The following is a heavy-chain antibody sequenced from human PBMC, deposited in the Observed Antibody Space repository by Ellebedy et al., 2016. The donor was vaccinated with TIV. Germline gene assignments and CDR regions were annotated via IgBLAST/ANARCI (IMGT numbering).Heavy chain of an antibody. V-gene: IGHV1-8*01. Sequence: AASVTVSCKASGYTFTSYDINWVRPATGQGLEWRGWMNPNSGNTGYAQKFQGRVTMTRNTSISTAYMELSSLRSEDTAVYNCARDPDAYYYYGMDVWGQGTTVTVSS. CDR1: GYTFTSYD. CDR3: ARDPDAYYYYGMDV. CDR2: MNPNSGNT. J-gene: IGHJ6*02.